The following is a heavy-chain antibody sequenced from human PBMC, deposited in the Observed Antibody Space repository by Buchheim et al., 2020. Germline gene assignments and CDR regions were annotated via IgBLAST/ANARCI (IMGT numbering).Heavy chain of an antibody. J-gene: IGHJ4*02. Sequence: QVQLQESDPGQVKPSQTLSLTCAVSGGSISSGGYSWSWIRQPPGKGLEWIGYIYYSGNTYSSPSLKSRVTMSVNTSKNQFSLKLTSVTAADTAVYYCARGRTPIDYWGQGTL. D-gene: IGHD1-14*01. V-gene: IGHV4-30-4*07. CDR3: ARGRTPIDY. CDR2: IYYSGNT. CDR1: GGSISSGGYS.